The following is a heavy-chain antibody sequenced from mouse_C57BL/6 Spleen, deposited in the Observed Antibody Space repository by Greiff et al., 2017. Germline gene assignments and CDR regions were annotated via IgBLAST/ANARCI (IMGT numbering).Heavy chain of an antibody. Sequence: QVHVKQSGAELVRPGASVTLSCKASGYTFTDYEMHWVKQTPVHGLEWIGAIDPETGGTAYNQKFKGKAILTADKSSSTAYMELRSLTSEDSAVYYCTRGDDPYAMDYWGQGTSVTVSS. CDR3: TRGDDPYAMDY. V-gene: IGHV1-15*01. J-gene: IGHJ4*01. CDR1: GYTFTDYE. CDR2: IDPETGGT.